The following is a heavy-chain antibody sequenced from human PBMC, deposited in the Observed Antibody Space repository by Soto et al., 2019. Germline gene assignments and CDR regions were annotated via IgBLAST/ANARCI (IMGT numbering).Heavy chain of an antibody. J-gene: IGHJ6*02. Sequence: SETLSLTCTVSGGSISSGDYCWSWIRQPPGKGLEWIGYIYYSGSTYYNPSLKSRVTISVDTSKNQFSLKLSSVTAADTAVYYCARVLGVRGSRQNYYYYGMDVWGQGTTVTVSS. CDR2: IYYSGST. D-gene: IGHD3-16*01. V-gene: IGHV4-30-4*01. CDR1: GGSISSGDYC. CDR3: ARVLGVRGSRQNYYYYGMDV.